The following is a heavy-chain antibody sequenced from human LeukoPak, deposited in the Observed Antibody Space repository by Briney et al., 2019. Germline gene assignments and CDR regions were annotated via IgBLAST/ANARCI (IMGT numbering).Heavy chain of an antibody. CDR2: IYTSGST. J-gene: IGHJ4*02. CDR1: GGSISSGSYY. Sequence: PSETLSLTCTVSGGSISSGSYYWSWIRQPAGTGLEWIVRIYTSGSTNYNPSLKSRLTISVDTSKNQFSLKLSSVTAADTAVYYCASLNVVAAPYYFDYWGQGTLVTVSS. CDR3: ASLNVVAAPYYFDY. V-gene: IGHV4-61*02. D-gene: IGHD2-15*01.